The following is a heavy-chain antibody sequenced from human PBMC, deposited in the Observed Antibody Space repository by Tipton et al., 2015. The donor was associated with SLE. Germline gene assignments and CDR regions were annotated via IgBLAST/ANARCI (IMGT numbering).Heavy chain of an antibody. J-gene: IGHJ6*03. D-gene: IGHD3-16*01. CDR3: ARQGGHYYMDV. CDR1: GYSISSGYS. CDR2: IYHSGST. Sequence: TLSLTCAVSGYSISSGYSWSWIRQPPGKGLEWIGYIYHSGSTYYNPSLKSRVTISVDRSKNQFSLKLSSVTAADTAVYYCARQGGHYYMDVWGKGTTVTVSS. V-gene: IGHV4-30-2*01.